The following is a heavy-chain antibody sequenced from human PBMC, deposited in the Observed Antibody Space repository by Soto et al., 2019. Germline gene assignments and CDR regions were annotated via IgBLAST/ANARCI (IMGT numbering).Heavy chain of an antibody. D-gene: IGHD3-10*01. CDR1: GGTFSSYT. CDR3: ARVEEGFSFQDY. V-gene: IGHV1-69*02. CDR2: IIPILGIA. Sequence: QVQLVQSGAEVKKPGSSVKVSCKASGGTFSSYTISWVRQAPGQGLEWMGRIIPILGIANYAQKFQGRVTITADKSTSTAYMELSSLRSEDTAVYYCARVEEGFSFQDYWGQGTLVTVSS. J-gene: IGHJ4*02.